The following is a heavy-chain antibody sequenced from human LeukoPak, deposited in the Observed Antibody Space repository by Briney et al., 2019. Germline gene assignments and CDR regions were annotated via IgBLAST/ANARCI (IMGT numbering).Heavy chain of an antibody. CDR3: ARDHWGYCSGGSRSLDY. Sequence: PGRSLRLSCAASGFTFSSYGMHWVRQAPGKGLEWVAVIWYDGSNKYYADSVKGRFTISRDNSKNTLYLQMNSLRAEDTAVYYCARDHWGYCSGGSRSLDYWGQGTLVTVSS. V-gene: IGHV3-33*01. CDR2: IWYDGSNK. J-gene: IGHJ4*02. CDR1: GFTFSSYG. D-gene: IGHD2-15*01.